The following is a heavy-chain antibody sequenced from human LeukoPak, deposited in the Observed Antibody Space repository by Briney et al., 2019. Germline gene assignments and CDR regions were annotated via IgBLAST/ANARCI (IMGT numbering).Heavy chain of an antibody. Sequence: GESLKISCKGAGYSFTNYWIGWLRQMPGRGLEWMGINYPGDSDTSNSPSFQGQVTISADKSISTAYLQWSSLKASDTAIYYCARPADGYFDPLDIWGRGTMVTVSS. CDR2: NYPGDSDT. J-gene: IGHJ3*02. CDR1: GYSFTNYW. V-gene: IGHV5-51*01. CDR3: ARPADGYFDPLDI. D-gene: IGHD3-9*01.